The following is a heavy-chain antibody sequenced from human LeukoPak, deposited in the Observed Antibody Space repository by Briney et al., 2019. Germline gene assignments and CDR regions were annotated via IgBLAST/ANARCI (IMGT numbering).Heavy chain of an antibody. CDR3: ARRDFYDFWSGYSPQGAFDI. CDR1: GYTFTSYD. CDR2: MNPNSGNT. J-gene: IGHJ3*02. Sequence: GASVKVSCKASGYTFTSYDINWVRQATGQGLEWMGWMNPNSGNTGYAQKFQGRVTITRNTSISTAYMELSSLRSEDTAVYYCARRDFYDFWSGYSPQGAFDIWGQGTMVTVSS. V-gene: IGHV1-8*03. D-gene: IGHD3-3*01.